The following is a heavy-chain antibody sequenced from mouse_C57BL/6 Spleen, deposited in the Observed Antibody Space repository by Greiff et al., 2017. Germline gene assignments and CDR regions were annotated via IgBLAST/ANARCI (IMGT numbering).Heavy chain of an antibody. Sequence: QVQLQQSGPGLVQPSQSLSITCTVSGFSFTSYGVHWVRQSPGKGLEWLGVIWRGGSTDYNAAFMSRLSITKDNSKSQVFFKMNRLQADDTAIYYCDKNDDYGSSYGILDYWGQGTSVTVSS. CDR1: GFSFTSYG. D-gene: IGHD1-1*01. CDR3: DKNDDYGSSYGILDY. J-gene: IGHJ4*01. V-gene: IGHV2-5*01. CDR2: IWRGGST.